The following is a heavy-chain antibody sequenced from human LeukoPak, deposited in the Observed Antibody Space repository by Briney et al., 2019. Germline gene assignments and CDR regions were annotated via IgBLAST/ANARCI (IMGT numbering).Heavy chain of an antibody. CDR3: ARESSGRSLN. CDR1: GFNFMW. J-gene: IGHJ4*02. D-gene: IGHD1-26*01. V-gene: IGHV3-7*01. CDR2: INEDGTGK. Sequence: PGGSLRLSCAVSGFNFMWMSWVRLAPGKGLEWVANINEDGTGKYYVDSVKGRFTLSRDTAENSLYLQMNSLRAEDTGIYYCARESSGRSLNWGQGTQVTVSS.